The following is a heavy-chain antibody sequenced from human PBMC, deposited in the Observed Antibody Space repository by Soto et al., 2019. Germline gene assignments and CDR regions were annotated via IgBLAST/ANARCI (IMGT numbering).Heavy chain of an antibody. Sequence: GGSLRLSCAASGFTFSSYGMHWVRQVPGKGLEWVAVISYDGSNKYYADSVKGRFTISRDNSKNTLYLQMNSLRAEDTAVYYCAKCISTYYDSSGFDYWGQGTLVTVSS. D-gene: IGHD3-22*01. CDR3: AKCISTYYDSSGFDY. CDR1: GFTFSSYG. V-gene: IGHV3-30*18. J-gene: IGHJ4*02. CDR2: ISYDGSNK.